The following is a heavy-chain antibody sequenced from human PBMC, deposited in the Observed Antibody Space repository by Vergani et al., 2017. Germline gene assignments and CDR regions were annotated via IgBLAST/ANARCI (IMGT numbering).Heavy chain of an antibody. D-gene: IGHD5-12*01. CDR1: GGTFSSYA. CDR2: IIPIFGTA. J-gene: IGHJ6*02. CDR3: ARDRAIVATMALLRYSGMDV. V-gene: IGHV1-69*13. Sequence: QVQLVQSGAEVKKPGSSVKVSCKASGGTFSSYAISWVRQAPGQGLEWMGRIIPIFGTANYAQKFQGRVTITADESTSTAYMELSSLRSEDTAVYYCARDRAIVATMALLRYSGMDVWGQGTTVTVSS.